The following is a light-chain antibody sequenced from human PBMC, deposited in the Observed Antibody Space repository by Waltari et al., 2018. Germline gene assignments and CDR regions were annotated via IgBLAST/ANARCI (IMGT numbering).Light chain of an antibody. J-gene: IGLJ1*01. Sequence: QSALTQPASVSGSPGQSITISCTGTSSDVGSYNLVSWYQQHPGKAPKLVIYEVTKRPSGGSNRFSGSKSGNTASLTISGLQAEDEADYYCCSYAGSSTFYVFGTGTKVTVL. V-gene: IGLV2-23*02. CDR3: CSYAGSSTFYV. CDR2: EVT. CDR1: SSDVGSYNL.